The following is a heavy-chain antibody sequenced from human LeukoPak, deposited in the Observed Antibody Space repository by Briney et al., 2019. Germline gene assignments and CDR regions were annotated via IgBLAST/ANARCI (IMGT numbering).Heavy chain of an antibody. CDR3: ARDGNFVVPAAIWDGNYYYYYMDV. J-gene: IGHJ6*03. CDR2: INPSGGST. V-gene: IGHV1-46*03. D-gene: IGHD2-2*02. CDR1: GYTFTSYY. Sequence: ASVKVSCKASGYTFTSYYMHWVRQAPGQGLEWMGIINPSGGSTSYAQKFQGRVTMTRDTPTSTVYMELSSLRSEDTAVYYCARDGNFVVPAAIWDGNYYYYYMDVWGKGTTVTVSS.